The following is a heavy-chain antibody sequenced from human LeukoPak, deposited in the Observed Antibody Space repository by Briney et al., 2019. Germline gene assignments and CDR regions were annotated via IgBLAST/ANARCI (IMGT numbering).Heavy chain of an antibody. V-gene: IGHV3-30*01. CDR3: ASLVVSFDY. Sequence: AGSLRLSCAASGVTFSSYAMHWVRQAPGNGVEWVAVISYDGSNKYYADSVKGRFTISRDNSKNTLYLQMNSLRAEDTAVYYCASLVVSFDYWGQGTLVTVSS. D-gene: IGHD3-22*01. J-gene: IGHJ4*02. CDR1: GVTFSSYA. CDR2: ISYDGSNK.